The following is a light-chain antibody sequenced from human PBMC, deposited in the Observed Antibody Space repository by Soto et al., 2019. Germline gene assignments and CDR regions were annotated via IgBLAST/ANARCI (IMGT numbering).Light chain of an antibody. CDR2: KAS. Sequence: DIQMTHSPSSLSASVGDRVTITCRGSQGISSWLAWYQQKPGKAPRLLIYKASSLASGVPSRFSGSGSGTEFTLTISSLQPDDFATYYCQQYKTFGQGTRVEIK. CDR1: QGISSW. V-gene: IGKV1-5*03. J-gene: IGKJ1*01. CDR3: QQYKT.